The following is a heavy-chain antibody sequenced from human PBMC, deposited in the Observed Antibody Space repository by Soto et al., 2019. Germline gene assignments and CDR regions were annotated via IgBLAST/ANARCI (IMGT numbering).Heavy chain of an antibody. CDR1: GGSISSYY. CDR3: ARHVEYSSSWYRDNWSDP. CDR2: IYYSGST. Sequence: SETLSLTCTVSGGSISSYYWSWIRQPPGKGLEWIGNIYYSGSTNYNPSLKSRVTISVDTSKNQFSLKLSSVTAADTAVYYCARHVEYSSSWYRDNWSDPWGQGTLVTVSS. V-gene: IGHV4-59*08. J-gene: IGHJ5*02. D-gene: IGHD6-13*01.